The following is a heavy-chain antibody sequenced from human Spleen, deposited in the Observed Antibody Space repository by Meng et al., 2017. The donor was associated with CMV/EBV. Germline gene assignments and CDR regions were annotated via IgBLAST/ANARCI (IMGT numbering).Heavy chain of an antibody. Sequence: GGSLRLSCAASGFIFSSYGMHWVRQAPGKGLEWVAVIWYDGSKKYYADSVKGRFTISRDNSKNTLYLQMNSLRAEDTAVYYCAKDQSEDYFFYYAMDVWGQGTTVTVSS. CDR2: IWYDGSKK. V-gene: IGHV3-33*06. CDR1: GFIFSSYG. J-gene: IGHJ6*02. CDR3: AKDQSEDYFFYYAMDV.